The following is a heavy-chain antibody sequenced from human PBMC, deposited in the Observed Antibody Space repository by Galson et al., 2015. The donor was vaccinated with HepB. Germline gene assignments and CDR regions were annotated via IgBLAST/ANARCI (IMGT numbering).Heavy chain of an antibody. CDR3: ARGRGYGATNWFDP. D-gene: IGHD4/OR15-4a*01. CDR1: GGSVTTGRYY. J-gene: IGHJ5*02. Sequence: TLSLTCTVSGGSVTTGRYYWSWIRQPPGKGLEWIGYMYYTGSTNYNPSLKSRLTMSVDTSKNQFSLRLRSVTAADTAVYYCARGRGYGATNWFDPWGQGNLVTVSS. V-gene: IGHV4-61*01. CDR2: MYYTGST.